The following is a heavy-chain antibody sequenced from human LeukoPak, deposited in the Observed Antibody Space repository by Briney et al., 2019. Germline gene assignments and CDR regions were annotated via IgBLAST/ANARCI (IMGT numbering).Heavy chain of an antibody. CDR1: GFTFRNYA. J-gene: IGHJ4*02. V-gene: IGHV3-23*01. CDR2: IGGGGLAT. D-gene: IGHD2-2*02. Sequence: GGSLRLSCAASGFTFRNYAMTWVRQAPGEGLEWVSSIGGGGLATYYADSVKGRFTISRDNSRNTLYLQVSSLRAEDTAVYYCAKADRTSCSSTNCYTFAQWDQGTLVTVYS. CDR3: AKADRTSCSSTNCYTFAQ.